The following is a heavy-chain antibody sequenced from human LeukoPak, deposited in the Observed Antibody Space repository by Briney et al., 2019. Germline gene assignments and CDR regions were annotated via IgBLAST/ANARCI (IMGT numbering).Heavy chain of an antibody. Sequence: GGSLRLSCAASGFTVSSNYMSWVRQAPGKGQEWVSVIYSGGSTYYADSVKGRFTISRDNSKNTLYLQMNSLRAEDTAVYYCARVGSGWYSDYWGQGTLVAVSS. D-gene: IGHD6-19*01. V-gene: IGHV3-53*01. CDR3: ARVGSGWYSDY. CDR2: IYSGGST. CDR1: GFTVSSNY. J-gene: IGHJ4*02.